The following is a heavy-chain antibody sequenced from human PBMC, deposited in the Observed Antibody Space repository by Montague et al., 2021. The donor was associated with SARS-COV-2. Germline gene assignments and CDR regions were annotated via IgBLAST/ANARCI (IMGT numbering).Heavy chain of an antibody. Sequence: SLRLSCAASGFTFSSYEMNWVRQAPGKGLEWVSYISSSGNTIYYADSVKGRFTISRDNAKNSLYLQMNSLRAEDTAVYYCARDAEILEYSSLGSFDYWGQGTLVTVSS. V-gene: IGHV3-48*03. D-gene: IGHD6-6*01. CDR1: GFTFSSYE. J-gene: IGHJ4*02. CDR3: ARDAEILEYSSLGSFDY. CDR2: ISSSGNTI.